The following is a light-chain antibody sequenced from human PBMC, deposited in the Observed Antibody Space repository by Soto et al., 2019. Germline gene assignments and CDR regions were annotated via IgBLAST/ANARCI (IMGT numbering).Light chain of an antibody. CDR2: AAS. CDR3: LKDYDYPLT. J-gene: IGKJ4*01. Sequence: AIQMTQSPSSLSASVGDRVTITCRASQGIRNDLGWYQQKPGKAPKLLIYAASTLQSGVPSRFSGSGSGTDFTLTIGSLQPEDFATYYCLKDYDYPLTFGGGTKVDIK. V-gene: IGKV1-6*01. CDR1: QGIRND.